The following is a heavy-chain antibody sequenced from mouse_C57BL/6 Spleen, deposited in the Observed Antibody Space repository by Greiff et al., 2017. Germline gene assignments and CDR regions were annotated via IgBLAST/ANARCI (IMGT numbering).Heavy chain of an antibody. CDR2: LSNLAYSI. D-gene: IGHD1-1*01. CDR3: ARHGGYYESSYEYAMDY. J-gene: IGHJ4*01. V-gene: IGHV5-15*01. CDR1: GFTFSDYG. Sequence: EVHLVESGGGLVQPGGSLKLSCAASGFTFSDYGMAWVRQAPRQGPEWVAFLSNLAYSIYYADTVTGRFTISGENAKNTLYMEMSSLRSEYTAMYYCARHGGYYESSYEYAMDYWGQGTSVTVSS.